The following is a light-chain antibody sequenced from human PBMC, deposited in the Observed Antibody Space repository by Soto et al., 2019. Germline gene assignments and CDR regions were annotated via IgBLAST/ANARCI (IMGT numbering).Light chain of an antibody. CDR2: GAS. V-gene: IGKV3-15*01. CDR3: QQYNDRPPPIT. Sequence: EIVMTQSPATLSVSPGETATLSCRASQSVSSNLAWYQQKPGQAPRLLIYGASTRATDIPARFSGSGSGTEFTLTISSLQSEDFVVYYCQQYNDRPPPITFGQGTRLEIK. J-gene: IGKJ5*01. CDR1: QSVSSN.